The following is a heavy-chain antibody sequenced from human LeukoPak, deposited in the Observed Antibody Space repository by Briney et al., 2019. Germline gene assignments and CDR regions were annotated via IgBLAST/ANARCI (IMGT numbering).Heavy chain of an antibody. Sequence: SETLFLTCTVSGGSISSYYWSWIRQPPGKGLERIGYIYYSGSTNYNPSLKSRVTISVDTSKNQFSLKLSSVTAADTAVYYCARANDILTGYFDYWGQGTLVTVSS. V-gene: IGHV4-59*01. CDR2: IYYSGST. D-gene: IGHD3-9*01. CDR3: ARANDILTGYFDY. J-gene: IGHJ4*02. CDR1: GGSISSYY.